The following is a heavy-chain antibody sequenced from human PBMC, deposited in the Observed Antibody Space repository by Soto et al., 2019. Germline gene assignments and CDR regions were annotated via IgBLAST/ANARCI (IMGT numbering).Heavy chain of an antibody. CDR1: GFSLTTYA. D-gene: IGHD1-20*01. Sequence: GGSLRLSGAASGFSLTTYAMSWARQAQGKGLEWVSTSGIRGRPTYSAAYVKGRLTFSTDHSTNTLDLQMRSLRAAGTAVYYCATVHNTSRSFDYWGQGTLVTVSS. CDR3: ATVHNTSRSFDY. V-gene: IGHV3-23*01. J-gene: IGHJ4*02. CDR2: SGIRGRPT.